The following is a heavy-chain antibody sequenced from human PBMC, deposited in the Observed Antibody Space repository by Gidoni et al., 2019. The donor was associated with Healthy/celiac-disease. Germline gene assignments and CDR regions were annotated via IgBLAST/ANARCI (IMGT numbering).Heavy chain of an antibody. CDR1: GGSISSRSYY. CDR3: ARHLTAASNYYDSSGYAAFDI. V-gene: IGHV4-39*01. CDR2: SYYSGST. J-gene: IGHJ3*02. D-gene: IGHD3-22*01. Sequence: QLQLQESGPGLVKPSETLSLTCTVSGGSISSRSYYWGWIRQPPGKGLEWIGSSYYSGSTYYNPSLKSRVTISVDSSKNQFSLKLSSVTAADTAVYYCARHLTAASNYYDSSGYAAFDIWGQGTMVTVSS.